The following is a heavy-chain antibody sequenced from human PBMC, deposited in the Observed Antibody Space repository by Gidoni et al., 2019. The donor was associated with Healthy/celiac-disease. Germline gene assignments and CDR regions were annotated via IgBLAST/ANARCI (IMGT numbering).Heavy chain of an antibody. J-gene: IGHJ4*02. V-gene: IGHV4-59*01. D-gene: IGHD6-19*01. Sequence: QVQLQESGPGLVKPSEPLSLTCTVSGGSISSYYWSWIRTPPGKGLEWIGYIYYIGSPNYNPSLKSRVTISVDTSKNQFSLKLSSVTAADTAVYYCARAGGDSSGWRPFDYWGQGTLVTVSS. CDR1: GGSISSYY. CDR2: IYYIGSP. CDR3: ARAGGDSSGWRPFDY.